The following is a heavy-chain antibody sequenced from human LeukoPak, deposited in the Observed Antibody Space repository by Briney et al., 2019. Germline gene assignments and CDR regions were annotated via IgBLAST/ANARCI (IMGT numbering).Heavy chain of an antibody. D-gene: IGHD4-11*01. J-gene: IGHJ4*02. CDR3: ARGEPVTSSLDY. Sequence: WVKVSCKASGGTFSSYAIRWVRPAPGQGLAWLGRIIPILGIANYAQKFQGRVTITGDKSRNTASVAASNLRSEDTAVYFCARGEPVTSSLDYWGQGTLVTVSS. CDR1: GGTFSSYA. V-gene: IGHV1-69*04. CDR2: IIPILGIA.